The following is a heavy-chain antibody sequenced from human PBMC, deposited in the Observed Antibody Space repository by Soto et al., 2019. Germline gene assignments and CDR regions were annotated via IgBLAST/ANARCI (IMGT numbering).Heavy chain of an antibody. Sequence: GGSLRLSCAASEFTFTTYRMNWVRQAPGKGLEWVANIKQDGSERYYADFVKGRFTISRDNAKNSLFLQMSRLRAEDSAVYYCATVTTWKFYYYYMDVWGKGTTVTVSS. D-gene: IGHD4-17*01. CDR1: EFTFTTYR. CDR3: ATVTTWKFYYYYMDV. V-gene: IGHV3-7*01. CDR2: IKQDGSER. J-gene: IGHJ6*03.